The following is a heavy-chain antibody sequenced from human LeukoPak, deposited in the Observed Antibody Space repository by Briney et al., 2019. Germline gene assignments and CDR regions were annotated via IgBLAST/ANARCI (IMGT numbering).Heavy chain of an antibody. D-gene: IGHD2-2*01. V-gene: IGHV3-74*01. Sequence: PGGSLRLSCAASGFTFSSYAITWVRQAPGKGLVWVSRINSDGSSTSYADSVKGRFTISRDNAKNTVYLQMNSLRAEDTAVYYCARVCSTSCDPASYYFDYWGQGTLVTVSS. CDR3: ARVCSTSCDPASYYFDY. CDR1: GFTFSSYA. CDR2: INSDGSST. J-gene: IGHJ4*02.